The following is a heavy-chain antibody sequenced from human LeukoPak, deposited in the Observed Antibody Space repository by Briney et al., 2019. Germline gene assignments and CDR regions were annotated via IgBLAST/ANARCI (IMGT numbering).Heavy chain of an antibody. J-gene: IGHJ5*02. CDR1: GYTFTGYY. Sequence: ASVRVSCMAPGYTFTGYYMHWVRQAPGQGLEWMGWINPNSGGTNYAQKFQGRVTMTRDTSISTAYMELSRLRSDDTAVYYCARGYYYDSSGYYGSNWFDPWGQGTLVTVSS. CDR3: ARGYYYDSSGYYGSNWFDP. D-gene: IGHD3-22*01. CDR2: INPNSGGT. V-gene: IGHV1-2*02.